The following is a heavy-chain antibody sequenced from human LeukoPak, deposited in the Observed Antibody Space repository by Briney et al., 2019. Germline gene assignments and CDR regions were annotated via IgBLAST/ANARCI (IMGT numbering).Heavy chain of an antibody. D-gene: IGHD2-15*01. Sequence: TSETLSLTCTVSGGSVSSASNYWSWIRQPLGKGLEWIGYMYYSGSTSYNPSLKSRVTISADTSKNQFSLKLSSVTAADTAVYYCARDPGYCSGGSCGNFDYWGQGTLVTVSS. CDR2: MYYSGST. CDR3: ARDPGYCSGGSCGNFDY. V-gene: IGHV4-61*01. J-gene: IGHJ4*02. CDR1: GGSVSSASNY.